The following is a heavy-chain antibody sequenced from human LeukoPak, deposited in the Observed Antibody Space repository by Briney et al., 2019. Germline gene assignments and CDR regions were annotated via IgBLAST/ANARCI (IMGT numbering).Heavy chain of an antibody. CDR1: GFTFSSYW. Sequence: PGGSLRLSCAASGFTFSSYWMSWVRQAPGKGLEWVANIKQDGSEKYYVDSVKGRFTISRDNAKNSLYLQMNSLRAEDTAVYYCARGVVSEWELSQYYYYYYMDVWGKGTTVTVSS. CDR2: IKQDGSEK. J-gene: IGHJ6*03. V-gene: IGHV3-7*01. CDR3: ARGVVSEWELSQYYYYYYMDV. D-gene: IGHD1-26*01.